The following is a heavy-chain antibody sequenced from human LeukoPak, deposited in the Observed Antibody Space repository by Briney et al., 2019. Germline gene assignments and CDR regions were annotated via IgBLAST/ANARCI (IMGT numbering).Heavy chain of an antibody. V-gene: IGHV4-34*01. CDR3: ARGSGYCSSTSCYVRGKFDP. CDR1: GGSFSGYY. Sequence: PSETLSLTCAVYGGSFSGYYWSWIRQPPGKGLEWIGEINHSGSTNYNPSLKIRVTISVDTSKNQFSLKLSSVTAADTAVYYCARGSGYCSSTSCYVRGKFDPWGQGTLVTVSS. D-gene: IGHD2-2*01. J-gene: IGHJ5*02. CDR2: INHSGST.